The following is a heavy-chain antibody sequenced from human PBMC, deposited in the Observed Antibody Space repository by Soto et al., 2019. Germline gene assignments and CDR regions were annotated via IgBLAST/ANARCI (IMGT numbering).Heavy chain of an antibody. CDR1: GGSISSYY. Sequence: PSETRSLTCTVSGGSISSYYWSWIRQPPGKGLEWIGYIYYSGSTNYNPSLKSRVTISVDTSKNQFSLKLSSVTAADTAVYYCARHGVYSNYGNFDYWGQGTLVTVSS. CDR2: IYYSGST. J-gene: IGHJ4*02. V-gene: IGHV4-59*08. CDR3: ARHGVYSNYGNFDY. D-gene: IGHD4-4*01.